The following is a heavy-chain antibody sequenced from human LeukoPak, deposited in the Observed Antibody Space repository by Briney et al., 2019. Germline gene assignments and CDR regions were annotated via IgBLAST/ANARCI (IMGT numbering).Heavy chain of an antibody. J-gene: IGHJ4*02. CDR1: GYIFTSYY. Sequence: ASVKVSCKASGYIFTSYYMHWVRQAPGQGLEWMGIINPSGGSTSYAQKFQGRVTMTRDTSTSTVYMELSSLRSEDTAVYYCARDERIAGSIDYWGQGTLVTVSS. CDR3: ARDERIAGSIDY. D-gene: IGHD2-15*01. V-gene: IGHV1-46*01. CDR2: INPSGGST.